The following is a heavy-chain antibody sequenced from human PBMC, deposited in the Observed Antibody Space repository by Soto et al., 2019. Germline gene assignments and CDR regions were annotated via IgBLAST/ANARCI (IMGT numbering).Heavy chain of an antibody. Sequence: QVQLVQSGAEVKKPGASVKVSCKASGYNFSPYVISWVRQAPGQGLEWVGWISGNNDNIKYAQKFQGRVTLTTDTSTSTADMELRSLRSDDTALYYCARVRPAYGDMRYWYIDLWGRGTQVTVAS. CDR2: ISGNNDNI. CDR1: GYNFSPYV. D-gene: IGHD4-17*01. V-gene: IGHV1-18*01. J-gene: IGHJ2*01. CDR3: ARVRPAYGDMRYWYIDL.